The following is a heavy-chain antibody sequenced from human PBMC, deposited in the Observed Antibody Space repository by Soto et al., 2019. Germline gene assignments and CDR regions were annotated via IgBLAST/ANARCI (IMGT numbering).Heavy chain of an antibody. Sequence: SETLSLTCNVSGGSISGYYWSWIRQSPGKGLEYIGYIYYRGSTNYNSSLKSRVTMSVDTSRNQFSLKMNSVTAADTAVYYCARQQLLPFYYALDVWGQGTTVTVS. J-gene: IGHJ6*02. D-gene: IGHD1-26*01. CDR1: GGSISGYY. CDR3: ARQQLLPFYYALDV. V-gene: IGHV4-59*01. CDR2: IYYRGST.